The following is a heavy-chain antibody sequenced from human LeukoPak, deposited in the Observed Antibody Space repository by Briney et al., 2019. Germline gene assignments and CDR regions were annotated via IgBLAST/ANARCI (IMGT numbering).Heavy chain of an antibody. CDR1: GGTFSSYA. J-gene: IGHJ4*02. D-gene: IGHD3-22*01. Sequence: ASVKVSCKASGGTFSSYAISWVRQAPGQGLEWMGGIIPIFGTANYAQKFQGRVTITTDESTSTAYMELSSLRSEDTAVYYCARAPEYYDRSGFFDGYFDYWGQGTLVTVSS. CDR2: IIPIFGTA. CDR3: ARAPEYYDRSGFFDGYFDY. V-gene: IGHV1-69*05.